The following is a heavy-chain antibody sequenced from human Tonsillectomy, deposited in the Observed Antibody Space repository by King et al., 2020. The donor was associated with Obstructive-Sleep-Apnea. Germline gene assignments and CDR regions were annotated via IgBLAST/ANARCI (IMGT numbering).Heavy chain of an antibody. V-gene: IGHV7-4-1*02. J-gene: IGHJ5*02. Sequence: VQLVQSGSELKKPGASVKVSCKASGYTFTSYAMNLVRQAPGQGLEWMGWINTNTGNPPYAQGFTGRFVFSLDTSVSTAYLQISSLKAEDTAVYYCARDVYSSGWLWFDPWGQGTLVTVSS. CDR3: ARDVYSSGWLWFDP. CDR1: GYTFTSYA. D-gene: IGHD6-19*01. CDR2: INTNTGNP.